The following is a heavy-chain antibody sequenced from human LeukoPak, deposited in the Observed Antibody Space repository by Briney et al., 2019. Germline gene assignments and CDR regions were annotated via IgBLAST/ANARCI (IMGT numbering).Heavy chain of an antibody. Sequence: PSETLSLTCTVSGGSISSSGYYWSWIRQPPGKGLEWIGYIYYSGSTYYNPSLKSRVTISVDTSKNQFSLKLSSVTAADTAVYYCARAGVTGYFDYWGQGTLVTVSS. D-gene: IGHD4-23*01. CDR1: GGSISSSGYY. J-gene: IGHJ4*02. CDR2: IYYSGST. CDR3: ARAGVTGYFDY. V-gene: IGHV4-30-4*08.